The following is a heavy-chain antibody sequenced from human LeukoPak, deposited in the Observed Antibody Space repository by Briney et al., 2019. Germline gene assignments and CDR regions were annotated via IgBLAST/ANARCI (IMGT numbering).Heavy chain of an antibody. CDR2: IKDDESEK. Sequence: GGSLRLSCAASGFTFSSYAMTWVRQAPGKGLEWVAIIKDDESEKYFVDSVKGRFTISRDNAKNSMYLQINSLGAEDTAIYYCARVRSGVGPDYWGQGTLVTVSS. CDR3: ARVRSGVGPDY. J-gene: IGHJ4*02. CDR1: GFTFSSYA. V-gene: IGHV3-7*01. D-gene: IGHD3-10*01.